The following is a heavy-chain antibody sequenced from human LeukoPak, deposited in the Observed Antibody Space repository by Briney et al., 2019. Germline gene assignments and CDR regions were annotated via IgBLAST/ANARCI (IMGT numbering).Heavy chain of an antibody. Sequence: GESLKISCKGSGYSFTSYWIGWVRQMPGKGLEWMGIIYPGDSDTRYSPSFQGQVTISADKSISTAYLQWSSLKASDTAMYYCARGNAPIPHYSYYGMDVWGQGTTVTVSS. CDR1: GYSFTSYW. D-gene: IGHD2-21*01. V-gene: IGHV5-51*01. CDR3: ARGNAPIPHYSYYGMDV. J-gene: IGHJ6*02. CDR2: IYPGDSDT.